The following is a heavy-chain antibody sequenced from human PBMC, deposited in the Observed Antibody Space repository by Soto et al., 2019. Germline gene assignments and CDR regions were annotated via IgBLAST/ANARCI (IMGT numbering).Heavy chain of an antibody. V-gene: IGHV3-30*03. CDR2: ISYDGSNK. CDR1: GFTFSSYG. D-gene: IGHD5-12*01. Sequence: QVQLVESGGGVVQPGRSLRLSCAASGFTFSSYGMHWVRQAPGKGLEWVAVISYDGSNKYYADSVKGRFTISRDNSKNTLDLQMNSLRAEDKAVYYCARGDGYKHYFDCWGQGTLVTVSS. J-gene: IGHJ4*02. CDR3: ARGDGYKHYFDC.